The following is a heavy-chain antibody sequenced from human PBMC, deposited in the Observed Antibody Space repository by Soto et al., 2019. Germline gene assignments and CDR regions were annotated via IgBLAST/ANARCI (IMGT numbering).Heavy chain of an antibody. CDR3: AKDVHYDILTGIEYFHH. CDR1: GFTFSGYA. V-gene: IGHV3-23*01. D-gene: IGHD3-9*01. CDR2: ISGSAAST. J-gene: IGHJ1*01. Sequence: EVQLLGSGGGLVQPGGSLRLSCAASGFTFSGYAMSWVRQAPGKGLEWVSGISGSAASTNYADSVKGRFTISRDNSKSTLYLQMNSLRARDTAVYYCAKDVHYDILTGIEYFHHWAQGTRVTVSS.